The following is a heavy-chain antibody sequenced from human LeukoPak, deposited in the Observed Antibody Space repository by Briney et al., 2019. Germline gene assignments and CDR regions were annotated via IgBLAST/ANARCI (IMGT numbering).Heavy chain of an antibody. CDR1: GGSISSSSYY. J-gene: IGHJ3*02. CDR2: IYYSGST. Sequence: SETLSLTCTVSGGSISSSSYYWGWIRQPPGKGLEWIGSIYYSGSTYYNPSLKSRVTISVDTSKNQFSLKLSSVTAADTAVYYCARSIYASGSFYTFDIWGQGTMVTVSS. CDR3: ARSIYASGSFYTFDI. D-gene: IGHD3-10*01. V-gene: IGHV4-39*01.